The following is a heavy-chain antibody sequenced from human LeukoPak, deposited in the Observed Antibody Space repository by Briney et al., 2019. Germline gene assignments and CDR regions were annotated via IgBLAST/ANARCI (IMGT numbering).Heavy chain of an antibody. J-gene: IGHJ4*02. CDR1: GFTFKSSG. CDR2: LRYDGTNR. Sequence: GGSLRLSCTASGFTFKSSGMHWVRQAPGKGLEWVAFLRYDGTNRYYADSVKGRFTISRDNAKNSLYLQMNSLRAEDTAVYYCARGGRILTGYYPFDYWGQGTLVTVSS. D-gene: IGHD3-9*01. V-gene: IGHV3-30*02. CDR3: ARGGRILTGYYPFDY.